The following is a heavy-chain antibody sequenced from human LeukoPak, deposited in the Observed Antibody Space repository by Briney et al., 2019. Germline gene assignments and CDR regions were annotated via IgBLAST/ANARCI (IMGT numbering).Heavy chain of an antibody. CDR1: GFPFSDYY. D-gene: IGHD3-22*01. CDR3: ARSRDYYYDSSGYIGY. J-gene: IGHJ4*02. V-gene: IGHV3-11*01. CDR2: ISSSGSTI. Sequence: PGGSLRLSCAASGFPFSDYYMSWIRQAPGKGLEWVSYISSSGSTIYYADSVKGRFTISRDNAKNSLYLQMNSLRAEDTAVYYCARSRDYYYDSSGYIGYWGQGTLVTVSS.